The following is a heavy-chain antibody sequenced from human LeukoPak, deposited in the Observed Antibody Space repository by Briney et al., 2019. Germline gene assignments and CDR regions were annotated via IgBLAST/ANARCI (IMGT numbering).Heavy chain of an antibody. CDR1: GFTFSSYA. CDR2: ISYDGSNK. J-gene: IGHJ4*02. V-gene: IGHV3-30-3*01. D-gene: IGHD3-10*01. Sequence: GGSLGLSCAASGFTFSSYAMHWVRQAPGKGLEWVAVISYDGSNKYYADSVKGRFTISRDNSKNTLYLQMNSLRAEDTAVYYCARDHRGVRDYFDYWGQGTLVTVSS. CDR3: ARDHRGVRDYFDY.